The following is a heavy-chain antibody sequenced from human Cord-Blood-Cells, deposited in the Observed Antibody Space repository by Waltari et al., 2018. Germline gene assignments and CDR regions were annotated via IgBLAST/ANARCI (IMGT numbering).Heavy chain of an antibody. CDR1: GGSISSSSYY. CDR2: IYYSGDT. Sequence: QLQLQESGPGLVKPSETLSLTCTVSGGSISSSSYYWGWIRQPPGKGLEWIGSIYYSGDTYYNPSLKRRVTISVDTSKNQFSLKLSSVTAADTAVYYCARGYCSSTSCYDAFDIWGQGTMVTVSS. CDR3: ARGYCSSTSCYDAFDI. V-gene: IGHV4-39*01. J-gene: IGHJ3*02. D-gene: IGHD2-2*01.